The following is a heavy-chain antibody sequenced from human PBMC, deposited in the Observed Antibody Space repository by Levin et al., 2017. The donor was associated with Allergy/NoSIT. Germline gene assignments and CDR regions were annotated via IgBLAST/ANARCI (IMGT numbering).Heavy chain of an antibody. CDR2: ITYDGSNK. CDR1: GFTYSTHG. CDR3: ATDQQREQQVSYYYGPDV. D-gene: IGHD6-13*01. V-gene: IGHV3-30*03. J-gene: IGHJ6*02. Sequence: GESLKISCAASGFTYSTHGMHWVRQAPGKGLVWVAVITYDGSNKYYADSVRGRLTISRDNSKNTLYLQMNSLRAEDPAVYYCATDQQREQQVSYYYGPDVWGLGTRITVS.